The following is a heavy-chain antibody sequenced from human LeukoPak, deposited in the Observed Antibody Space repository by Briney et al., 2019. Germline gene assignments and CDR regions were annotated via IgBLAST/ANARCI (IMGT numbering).Heavy chain of an antibody. CDR3: VKSNSRYQPWTLDI. J-gene: IGHJ3*02. CDR2: IFYNEGT. V-gene: IGHV4-59*01. CDR1: SGSFRTYY. D-gene: IGHD2-2*01. Sequence: SETLSLTCTVSSGSFRTYYWSWIRQPPGKGLEWIGYIFYNEGTSYNPSLKSRVTISVDTSNNQLSLKVNSVTAADTAMYYCVKSNSRYQPWTLDIWGRGTMVTVSS.